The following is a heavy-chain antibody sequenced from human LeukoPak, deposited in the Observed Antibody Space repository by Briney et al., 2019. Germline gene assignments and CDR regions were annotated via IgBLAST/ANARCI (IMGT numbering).Heavy chain of an antibody. CDR3: ARLLGGRTIYFDY. CDR1: GGSISSGDYY. Sequence: SQTLSLTCTVSGGSISSGDYYWSWIRQPAGKGLEWIGRIYTSGSTNYNPSLKSRVTMSVDTSKNQFSLKLSSVTAADTAVYYCARLLGGRTIYFDYWGQGTLVTVSS. D-gene: IGHD2-15*01. J-gene: IGHJ4*02. CDR2: IYTSGST. V-gene: IGHV4-61*02.